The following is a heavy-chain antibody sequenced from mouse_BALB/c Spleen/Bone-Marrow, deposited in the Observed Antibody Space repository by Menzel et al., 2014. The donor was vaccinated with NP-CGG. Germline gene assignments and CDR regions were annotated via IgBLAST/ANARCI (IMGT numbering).Heavy chain of an antibody. J-gene: IGHJ4*01. CDR3: VRHGYFGNYYYALDY. D-gene: IGHD2-1*01. CDR2: IRSKSNNYAT. CDR1: GFTFNTYA. Sequence: EVQVVESGGGLVQPKGSLKLSCAASGFTFNTYAMNWVRQAPGKGLEWVARIRSKSNNYATYYADSVKDRFTISRDDSQNMLYLQMNNSKTEDTAMYHCVRHGYFGNYYYALDYWGQGTSVTVSS. V-gene: IGHV10-1*02.